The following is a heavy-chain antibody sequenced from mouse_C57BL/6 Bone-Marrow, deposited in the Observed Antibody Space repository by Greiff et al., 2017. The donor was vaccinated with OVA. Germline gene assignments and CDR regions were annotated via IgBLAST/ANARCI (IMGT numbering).Heavy chain of an antibody. CDR1: GYTFTSYW. CDR3: AEGDPSSWYFDV. J-gene: IGHJ1*03. CDR2: IDPSDSET. Sequence: VQLQQPGAELVRPGSSVKLSCKASGYTFTSYWMHWVKQRPIQGLEWIGNIDPSDSETHYNQKFKDKATLTVDKSSSTAYMQLSSLTSEDSAVYYCAEGDPSSWYFDVWGTGTTVTVSS. D-gene: IGHD6-1*01. V-gene: IGHV1-52*01.